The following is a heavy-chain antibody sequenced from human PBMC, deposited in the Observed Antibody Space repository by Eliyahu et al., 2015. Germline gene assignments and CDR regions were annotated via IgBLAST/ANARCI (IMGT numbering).Heavy chain of an antibody. Sequence: QVQLVQSGAEVKKPGSSVXVSCKASGGTXSSXAINWVRQAPGQGLEXMGGXIPIFGTSNYAQKFQGRVAITADESTSTAYMELSSLRSDDTAVYYCARGPEEMARGAYYFFYWGQGTLVTVSS. J-gene: IGHJ4*02. CDR3: ARGPEEMARGAYYFFY. D-gene: IGHD5-24*01. V-gene: IGHV1-69*01. CDR1: GGTXSSXA. CDR2: XIPIFGTS.